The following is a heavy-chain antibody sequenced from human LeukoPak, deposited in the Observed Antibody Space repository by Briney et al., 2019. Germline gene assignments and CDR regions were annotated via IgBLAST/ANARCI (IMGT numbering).Heavy chain of an antibody. V-gene: IGHV4-59*08. Sequence: SETLSLTCTVSGGSISSYYRTWIRQPPGKGLEWIGYIYYSGSTKYNPSLKNRVTMSVDTSKNRFSLKLSSVTAADTAVYYCARHRGYCSSTSCSYNWFDPWGQGTLVTVSS. J-gene: IGHJ5*02. D-gene: IGHD2-2*03. CDR3: ARHRGYCSSTSCSYNWFDP. CDR1: GGSISSYY. CDR2: IYYSGST.